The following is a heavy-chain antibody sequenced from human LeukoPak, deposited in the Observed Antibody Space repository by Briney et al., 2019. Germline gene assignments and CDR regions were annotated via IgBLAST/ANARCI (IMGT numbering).Heavy chain of an antibody. CDR2: IYGSGYT. Sequence: PSETLSLTCTVSGGSISGWYWSWIRQPPGKGLEWIGYIYGSGYTNYNPSLKSRVTMSIDTSKNHFSLKLTSVTAADTATYYCARVPRDGYNYSVAFDIWGQGTMVTVSS. V-gene: IGHV4-59*01. CDR3: ARVPRDGYNYSVAFDI. CDR1: GGSISGWY. J-gene: IGHJ3*02. D-gene: IGHD5-24*01.